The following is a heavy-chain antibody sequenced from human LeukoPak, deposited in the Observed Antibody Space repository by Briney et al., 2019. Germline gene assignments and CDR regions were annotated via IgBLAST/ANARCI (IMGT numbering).Heavy chain of an antibody. Sequence: PGGSLRLSCAASGFTFSSYGMHWVRQAPGKGLEWVAVISNDGSNKYHADSVRGRLTISRDNSKNTLYLQMNSLRVEDTAVYYCAKGRGYSDTSGFLDYWGQGTLVTASS. V-gene: IGHV3-30*18. CDR1: GFTFSSYG. D-gene: IGHD3-22*01. J-gene: IGHJ4*02. CDR3: AKGRGYSDTSGFLDY. CDR2: ISNDGSNK.